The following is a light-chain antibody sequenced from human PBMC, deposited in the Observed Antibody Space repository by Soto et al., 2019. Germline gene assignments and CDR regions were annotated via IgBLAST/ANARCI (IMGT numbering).Light chain of an antibody. V-gene: IGLV4-69*01. J-gene: IGLJ2*01. CDR3: QTWGTGIHVV. CDR2: VNSDGSH. CDR1: SGHSSNA. Sequence: QPVLTQSPSASASLGASVKLTCTLSSGHSSNAIAWHQQQPEKGPRYLMKVNSDGSHSKGDGIPDRFSGSRSGAERYLTISSLQSEDEAHNYCQTWGTGIHVVFGGGTKLTVL.